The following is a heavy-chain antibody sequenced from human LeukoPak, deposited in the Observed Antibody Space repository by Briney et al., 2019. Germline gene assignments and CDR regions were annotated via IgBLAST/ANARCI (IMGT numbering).Heavy chain of an antibody. CDR2: INKDGSGD. CDR1: GFTFSRYW. CDR3: ARKLYYYDTSPAGWFDP. J-gene: IGHJ5*02. D-gene: IGHD3-22*01. Sequence: GGSLRLSCAASGFTFSRYWMSWVRQALGQGLEWVATINKDGSGDFYVYSVKGRFTISRDNAKNSLFLQISGVRAEDTAVYHCARKLYYYDTSPAGWFDPWGQGTLVAVS. V-gene: IGHV3-7*01.